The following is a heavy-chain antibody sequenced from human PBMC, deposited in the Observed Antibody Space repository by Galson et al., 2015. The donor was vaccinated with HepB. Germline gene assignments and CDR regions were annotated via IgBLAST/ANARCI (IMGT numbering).Heavy chain of an antibody. CDR3: ARFGNAYDAFDI. J-gene: IGHJ3*02. CDR2: INPSGGST. D-gene: IGHD4-23*01. CDR1: GYTFTSYG. V-gene: IGHV1-46*01. Sequence: SVKVSCKASGYTFTSYGISWARQAPGQGLEWMGIINPSGGSTSYAQKFQGRVTMTRDTSTSTVYMELSSLRSEDTAVYYCARFGNAYDAFDIWGQGTMVTVSS.